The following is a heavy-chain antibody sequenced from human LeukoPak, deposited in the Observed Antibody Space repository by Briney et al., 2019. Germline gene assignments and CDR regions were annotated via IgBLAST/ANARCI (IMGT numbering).Heavy chain of an antibody. J-gene: IGHJ4*02. D-gene: IGHD1-26*01. CDR2: ISGSSTYV. CDR3: ARGVSGRYYDFDY. CDR1: GFTFSSYS. V-gene: IGHV3-21*06. Sequence: GGSLRLSCAASGFTFSSYSMNWVRQAPGKGLEWVSSISGSSTYVYYADSVRGRFTISRDDAKNSLYLQMNSLRAEDTAVYYCARGVSGRYYDFDYWGQGTLVTVSS.